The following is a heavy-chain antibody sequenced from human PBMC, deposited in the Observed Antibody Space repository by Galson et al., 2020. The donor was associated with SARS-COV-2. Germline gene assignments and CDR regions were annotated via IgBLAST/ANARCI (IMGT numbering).Heavy chain of an antibody. CDR2: IYYSGST. V-gene: IGHV4-59*01. D-gene: IGHD5-12*01. J-gene: IGHJ4*02. Sequence: TLSLTCTVSGGSISSYYWSWIRQPPGKGLEWIGYIYYSGSTNYNPSLKSRVTISVDTSKNQFSLKLSSVTAADTAVYYCARGEAEVGYSGYAYYFDYWGQGTLVTVSS. CDR3: ARGEAEVGYSGYAYYFDY. CDR1: GGSISSYY.